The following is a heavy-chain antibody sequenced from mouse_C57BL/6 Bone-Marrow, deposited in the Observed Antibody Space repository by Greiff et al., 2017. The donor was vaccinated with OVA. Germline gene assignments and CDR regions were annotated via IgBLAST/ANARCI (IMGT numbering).Heavy chain of an antibody. CDR3: TRGITTVVAPYWYFDV. V-gene: IGHV5-9-1*02. CDR2: ISSGGDYI. CDR1: GFTFSSYA. J-gene: IGHJ1*03. Sequence: EVKLQESGEGLVKPGGSLKLSCAASGFTFSSYAMSWVRQTPEKRLEWVAYISSGGDYIYYADTVKGRFTISRDNARNTLYLQMSSLKSEDTAMYYCTRGITTVVAPYWYFDVWGTGTTVTVSS. D-gene: IGHD1-1*01.